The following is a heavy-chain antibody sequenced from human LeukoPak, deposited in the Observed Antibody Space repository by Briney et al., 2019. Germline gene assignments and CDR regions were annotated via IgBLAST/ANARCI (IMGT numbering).Heavy chain of an antibody. CDR1: GGSFSGYY. J-gene: IGHJ4*02. Sequence: PSETLSLTCAVYGGSFSGYYWSWIRQPPGKGLEWIGEINHSGNTNYNPSLKSRVTISVDTPKNQFSLKLSSVTAADTAVYYCARLSVGSVWFGISLGGGYFDYWGQGTLVTVSS. CDR2: INHSGNT. V-gene: IGHV4-34*01. CDR3: ARLSVGSVWFGISLGGGYFDY. D-gene: IGHD3-10*01.